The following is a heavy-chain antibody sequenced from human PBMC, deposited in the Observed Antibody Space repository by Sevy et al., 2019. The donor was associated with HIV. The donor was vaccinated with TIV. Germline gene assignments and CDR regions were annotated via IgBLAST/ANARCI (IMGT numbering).Heavy chain of an antibody. CDR3: VRDRFYGGDSVTFAGDF. J-gene: IGHJ4*02. CDR2: INPYSGGT. V-gene: IGHV1-2*02. CDR1: GYTFNSFY. Sequence: ASVKVSCKASGYTFNSFYMHWVRQAPGQGLEWMGWINPYSGGTHYAQKFQGRVTLTRDTSISVAYMDLTSLRSNDTAVYYCVRDRFYGGDSVTFAGDFWGQGTLVTVSS. D-gene: IGHD2-21*02.